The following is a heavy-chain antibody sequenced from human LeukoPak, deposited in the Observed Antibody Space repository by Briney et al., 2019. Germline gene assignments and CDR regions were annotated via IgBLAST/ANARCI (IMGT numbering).Heavy chain of an antibody. CDR2: INPKSGGT. D-gene: IGHD5-18*01. CDR3: ARSNGYTYGTDWLDP. J-gene: IGHJ5*02. CDR1: GYTFTGYY. Sequence: ASVKVSCKTSGYTFTGYYMHWVRQAPGQGLEWMGWINPKSGGTNYAQKFQGRVTMTRDTSINTVYMELSRLRSDDTAVYYCARSNGYTYGTDWLDPWGQGTLVTVSS. V-gene: IGHV1-2*02.